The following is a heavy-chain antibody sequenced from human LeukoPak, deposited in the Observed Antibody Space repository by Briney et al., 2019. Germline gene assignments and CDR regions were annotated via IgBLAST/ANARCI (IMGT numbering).Heavy chain of an antibody. CDR3: ARCSLYCSSTSRYSYYYYYMDV. CDR2: IYYSGST. CDR1: GGSISSSSYY. J-gene: IGHJ6*03. Sequence: SETLSLTCTVSGGSISSSSYYWGWIRQPPGKGLEWIGSIYYSGSTYYNPSLKSRVTISVDTSKNQFSLKLSSVTAADTAVYYCARCSLYCSSTSRYSYYYYYMDVWGKGTTVTVSS. V-gene: IGHV4-39*01. D-gene: IGHD2-2*02.